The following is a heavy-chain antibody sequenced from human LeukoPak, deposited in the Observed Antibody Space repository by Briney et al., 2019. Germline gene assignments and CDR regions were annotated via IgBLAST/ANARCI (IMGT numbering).Heavy chain of an antibody. CDR3: ARSSGYMSY. J-gene: IGHJ4*02. CDR2: ISTYNGNT. Sequence: ASVKVSCKASGYTFTSHGISWVRQAPGQGPEWMGWISTYNGNTNYAQKFQDRVTMTTDTSTSTAYMDLRSLRSDDTAVYYCARSSGYMSYWGQGTLVTVSS. D-gene: IGHD3-22*01. CDR1: GYTFTSHG. V-gene: IGHV1-18*01.